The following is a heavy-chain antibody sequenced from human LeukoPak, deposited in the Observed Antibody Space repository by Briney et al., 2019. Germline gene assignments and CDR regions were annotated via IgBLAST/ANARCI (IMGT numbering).Heavy chain of an antibody. CDR1: GDSVSSNSPT. J-gene: IGHJ4*03. D-gene: IGHD6-13*01. Sequence: SQTLSLTCAISGDSVSSNSPTWTWIRQSPSRGLEWLGRTYYRSKWYNDYAVSVKSRITINPDTSKNQFSLHLNSVTPEDTAVYYCARGSHSSSWYFDYWGQGTTVTVSS. CDR3: ARGSHSSSWYFDY. V-gene: IGHV6-1*01. CDR2: TYYRSKWYN.